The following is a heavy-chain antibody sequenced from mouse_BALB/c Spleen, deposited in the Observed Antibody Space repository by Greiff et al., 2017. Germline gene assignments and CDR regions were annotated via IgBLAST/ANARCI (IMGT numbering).Heavy chain of an antibody. J-gene: IGHJ2*01. CDR3: ARDHYYGLFDY. D-gene: IGHD1-2*01. Sequence: EGKLVESGGGLVQPGGSRKLSCAASGFTFSDYGMAWVRQAPGKGPEWVAFISNLAYSIYYADTVTGRFTISRENAKNTLYLEMSSLRSEDTAMYYCARDHYYGLFDYWGQGTTLTVSS. V-gene: IGHV5-15*02. CDR2: ISNLAYSI. CDR1: GFTFSDYG.